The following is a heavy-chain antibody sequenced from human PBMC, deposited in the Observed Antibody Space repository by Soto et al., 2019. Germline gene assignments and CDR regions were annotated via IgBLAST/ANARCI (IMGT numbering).Heavy chain of an antibody. V-gene: IGHV1-46*01. CDR1: GYSFTDYY. D-gene: IGHD1-26*01. J-gene: IGHJ4*02. Sequence: QVQLVQSGAEVQKPGASVKVSCKTSGYSFTDYYMHWLRQAPGQGLEWIGIINPRDENTHYAQRFRGRVTMTRDTSTTTLYMELSSLGSEDTAVYYCARDTRGWEFGSNFDFWGQGSLVTVSS. CDR3: ARDTRGWEFGSNFDF. CDR2: INPRDENT.